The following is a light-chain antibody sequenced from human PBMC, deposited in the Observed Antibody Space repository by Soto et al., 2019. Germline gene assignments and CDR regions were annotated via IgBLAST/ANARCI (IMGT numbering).Light chain of an antibody. CDR3: QQRSNWLIT. V-gene: IGKV3-11*01. Sequence: EIVLTQSPATLSLSPGERATLSCRASQSVSSYLAWYQQKPGQAPRLLIYDASNRATGIPARFSGSGSGTDFTLTISRLEPEYFAVYYCQQRSNWLITFGQGTRLEIK. J-gene: IGKJ5*01. CDR1: QSVSSY. CDR2: DAS.